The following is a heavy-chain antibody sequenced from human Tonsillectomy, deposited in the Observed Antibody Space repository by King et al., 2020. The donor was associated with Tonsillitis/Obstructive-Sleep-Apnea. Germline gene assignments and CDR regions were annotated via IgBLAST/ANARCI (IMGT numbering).Heavy chain of an antibody. V-gene: IGHV1-2*06. CDR3: AREGHSDYVDAFDV. CDR2: INPNSGRT. CDR1: GYGFIGYY. Sequence: QLVQSGAEVKKPGASVKVSCKASGYGFIGYYIHWVRQAPGHGLEWVGLINPNSGRTQFSQRFQGRVTMTRDTSISTVHMELTNLTPDDTAMYFCAREGHSDYVDAFDVWGQGTLVSVSS. D-gene: IGHD4-11*01. J-gene: IGHJ3*01.